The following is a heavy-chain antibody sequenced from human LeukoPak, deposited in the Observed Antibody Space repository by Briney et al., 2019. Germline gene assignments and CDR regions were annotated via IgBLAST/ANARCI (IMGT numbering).Heavy chain of an antibody. D-gene: IGHD5-18*01. CDR2: IHSTGST. CDR1: GYSISSGYY. V-gene: IGHV4-61*01. CDR3: ARGSGYSFDEYYFDY. J-gene: IGHJ4*02. Sequence: SETLSLTCTVSGYSISSGYYWGWIRQSPGKGLEWIGYIHSTGSTLYNPSLKSRITISADTSRNQFSLNLSSVTAADTAVYYCARGSGYSFDEYYFDYWGQGTLVTVSS.